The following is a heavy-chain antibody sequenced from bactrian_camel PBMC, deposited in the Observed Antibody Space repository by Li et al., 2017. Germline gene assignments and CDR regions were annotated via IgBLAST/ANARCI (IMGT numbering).Heavy chain of an antibody. CDR1: GYTSCTFD. CDR2: ISTDGTT. V-gene: IGHV3S55*01. J-gene: IGHJ6*01. D-gene: IGHD3*01. CDR3: ADSNKLGWVGPTPCF. Sequence: HVQLVESGGGSVQAGGSLRLSCLVSGYTSCTFDMAWYRRVSRGDECALVARISTDGTTFYTDAVKGRFTISQDKAKNTVWLQMNSLKPEDTAKYYCADSNKLGWVGPTPCFWGQGTQVTVS.